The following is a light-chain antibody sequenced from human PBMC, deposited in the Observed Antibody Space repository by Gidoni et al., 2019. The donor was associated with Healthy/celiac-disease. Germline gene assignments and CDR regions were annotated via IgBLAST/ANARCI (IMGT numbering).Light chain of an antibody. J-gene: IGLJ3*02. V-gene: IGLV1-40*01. Sequence: QAVLTPAPSVSGAPVQRVTISCTGSRSNIGAGYDVHWYQLLPGTAPKLLIYGNRNRPSGVPDRFSGSKSANSASLAITGLQSEDEADYYCQSYDSSLSGSVFGGGTKLTVL. CDR3: QSYDSSLSGSV. CDR1: RSNIGAGYD. CDR2: GNR.